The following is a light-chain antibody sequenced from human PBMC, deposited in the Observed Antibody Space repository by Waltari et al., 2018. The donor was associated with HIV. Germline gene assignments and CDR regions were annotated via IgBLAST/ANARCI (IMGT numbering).Light chain of an antibody. Sequence: QYVVTQPPSVSGTPGQTVTISCSGSTSNLGIKTVNWYQYLPGTAPKRLIYGNYQRPSGVPDRFSASKSGTSASLAISGLQSEDEAEYYCASWDASLNGWVFGGGTKLTVL. J-gene: IGLJ3*02. CDR1: TSNLGIKT. CDR3: ASWDASLNGWV. CDR2: GNY. V-gene: IGLV1-44*01.